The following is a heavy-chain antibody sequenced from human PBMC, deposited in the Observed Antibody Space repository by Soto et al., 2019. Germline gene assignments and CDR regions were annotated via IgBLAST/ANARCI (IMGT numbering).Heavy chain of an antibody. CDR3: ARSEELEAGVPIDY. V-gene: IGHV4-61*01. CDR2: IYYSGST. Sequence: KPSETLSLTCTVSGGSVIRGSYYWIWIRQPPGKGLEWIGYIYYSGSTNYNPSLKSRVTISVDTSKNQFSLKLSSVTAADTAVYYCARSEELEAGVPIDYWVQGTLVTVSS. CDR1: GGSVIRGSYY. D-gene: IGHD6-19*01. J-gene: IGHJ4*02.